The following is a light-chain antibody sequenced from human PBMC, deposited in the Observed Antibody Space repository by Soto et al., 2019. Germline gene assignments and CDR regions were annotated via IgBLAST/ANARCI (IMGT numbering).Light chain of an antibody. Sequence: EIVLTQSPGTLSLSPGEGATLSCRASQTISNNYLAWYQHKPGQAPRLLIYAASTRATGIPDRFSGSGSGADFTLTVNRLEPEDFAVYYCQQYGTSPRTFGQGTKVKI. J-gene: IGKJ1*01. CDR3: QQYGTSPRT. CDR1: QTISNNY. V-gene: IGKV3-20*01. CDR2: AAS.